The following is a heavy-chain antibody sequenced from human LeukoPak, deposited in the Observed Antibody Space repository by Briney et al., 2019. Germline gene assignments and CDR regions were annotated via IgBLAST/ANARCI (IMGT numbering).Heavy chain of an antibody. V-gene: IGHV3-48*02. Sequence: GGSLRLSCAASGFTFSIYSMNWVRQAPGKGLEWVSYISSSSTIYYADSVKGRFTISRDNAKNSLYLQMNSLRDEDTAVYYCARQVSNIAVAGMCNYWGQGTLVTVSS. CDR1: GFTFSIYS. J-gene: IGHJ4*02. D-gene: IGHD6-19*01. CDR3: ARQVSNIAVAGMCNY. CDR2: ISSSSTI.